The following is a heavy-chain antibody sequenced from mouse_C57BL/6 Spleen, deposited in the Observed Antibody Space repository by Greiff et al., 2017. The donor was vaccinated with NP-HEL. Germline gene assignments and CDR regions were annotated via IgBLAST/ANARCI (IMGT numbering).Heavy chain of an antibody. CDR1: GYTFTDYE. CDR2: IDPETGGT. D-gene: IGHD1-1*01. Sequence: VQLQESGAELVRPGASVTLSCKASGYTFTDYEMHWVKQTPVHGLEWIGAIDPETGGTAYNQKFKGKAILTADKSSSTAYMELRSLTSEDSAVYYCTRRVRGSSYRDFDYWGQGTTLTVSS. CDR3: TRRVRGSSYRDFDY. V-gene: IGHV1-15*01. J-gene: IGHJ2*01.